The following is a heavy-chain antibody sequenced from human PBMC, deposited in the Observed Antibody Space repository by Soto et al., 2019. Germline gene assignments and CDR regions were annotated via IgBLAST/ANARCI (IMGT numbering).Heavy chain of an antibody. CDR1: GGFTSTNNW. CDR3: ARAPLRSLAAIEMATFNDAFDV. J-gene: IGHJ3*01. Sequence: PSETLSLTSAVSGGFTSTNNWWSWVRQPPGKGLEWIGDAYHSGSTEYNPSLKSRVSISVDKSKNQISLKLTSATAADAAVYYFARAPLRSLAAIEMATFNDAFDVCQQGTMGTVSS. CDR2: AYHSGST. D-gene: IGHD5-12*01. V-gene: IGHV4-4*02.